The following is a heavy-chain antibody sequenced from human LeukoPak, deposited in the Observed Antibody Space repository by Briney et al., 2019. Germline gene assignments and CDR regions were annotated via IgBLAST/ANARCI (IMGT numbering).Heavy chain of an antibody. D-gene: IGHD6-13*01. CDR1: GFTFSSYA. V-gene: IGHV3-30-3*01. Sequence: GGSLRLSCAASGFTFSSYAMHWVRQAPGKGLKWVAVIPYDGSNKYYADSVKGRFTISRDNSKNTLYLQMNSLRAEDTAVYYCARDNPPGIATHWGQGTLVTVSS. CDR2: IPYDGSNK. CDR3: ARDNPPGIATH. J-gene: IGHJ4*02.